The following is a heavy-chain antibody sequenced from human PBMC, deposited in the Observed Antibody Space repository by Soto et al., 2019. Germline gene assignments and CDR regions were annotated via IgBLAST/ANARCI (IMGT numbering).Heavy chain of an antibody. CDR1: GFTFSSYA. J-gene: IGHJ4*02. D-gene: IGHD3-3*01. V-gene: IGHV3-23*01. CDR2: ISGSGGST. Sequence: EVQLLESGGGLVQPGGSLRLSCAASGFTFSSYARSWVRQAPGKGLEWVSAISGSGGSTYYADSVKGRFTISRDNSKNTLYLQMNSLRAEDTAVYYCAKDGAGGVVIGGSDYWGQGTLVTVSS. CDR3: AKDGAGGVVIGGSDY.